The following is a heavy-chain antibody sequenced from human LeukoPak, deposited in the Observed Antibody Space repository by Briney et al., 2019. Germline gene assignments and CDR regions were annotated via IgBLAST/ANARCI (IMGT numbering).Heavy chain of an antibody. CDR3: ARGFIAVAGTALNWFDP. CDR2: VDQSGGT. D-gene: IGHD6-19*01. V-gene: IGHV4-34*01. Sequence: PSETLSLTCAVSGGSFSDDFWTWLRQFPGKGLEWIGEVDQSGGTNYNPSLKGRVSMSLDTSKNHFSLKLRSVTAADTALYFCARGFIAVAGTALNWFDPWGLGTLVTVSS. J-gene: IGHJ5*02. CDR1: GGSFSDDF.